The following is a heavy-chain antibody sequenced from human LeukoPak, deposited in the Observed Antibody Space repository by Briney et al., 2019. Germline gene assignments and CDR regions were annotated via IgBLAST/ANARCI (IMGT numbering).Heavy chain of an antibody. J-gene: IGHJ6*03. CDR1: GYSIRSGHY. CDR2: MYHSGTT. CDR3: V. V-gene: IGHV4-38-2*02. Sequence: PSETLSLTCTVSGYSIRSGHYWGWIRQPPGKGLEWIGSMYHSGTTSYNPSLKSRVTMAVDTSKNQFSLELTSVTAADTAYYMDVWGKRTTVTGSS.